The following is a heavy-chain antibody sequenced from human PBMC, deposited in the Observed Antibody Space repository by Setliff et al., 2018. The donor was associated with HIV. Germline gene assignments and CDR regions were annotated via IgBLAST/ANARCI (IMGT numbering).Heavy chain of an antibody. CDR1: GGSMTTHF. J-gene: IGHJ4*02. CDR2: VYYSGST. V-gene: IGHV4-59*11. Sequence: KPSETLSLTCTVSGGSMTTHFWSWIRQPPGKGLEWIGSVYYSGSTNYNPSLKSRVTIPLDTSKNQFSLKLSSVTAADTAVYYCAKAGDSSEYYFDYWGQGTLVTVSS. CDR3: AKAGDSSEYYFDY. D-gene: IGHD3-22*01.